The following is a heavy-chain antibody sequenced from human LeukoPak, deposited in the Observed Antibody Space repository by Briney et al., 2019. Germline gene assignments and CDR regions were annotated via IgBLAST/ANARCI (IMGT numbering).Heavy chain of an antibody. D-gene: IGHD6-13*01. CDR3: ARQQQLRYGGAFHI. Sequence: SETLSLTCTVSGGSISSYYWSWTRQPPGKGLEWIGYIYYSGSTNYNPSLKSRVTISVDTSKNQFSLKLSSVTAADTAVYYRARQQQLRYGGAFHIWGQGTMVTVSS. J-gene: IGHJ3*02. CDR1: GGSISSYY. CDR2: IYYSGST. V-gene: IGHV4-59*01.